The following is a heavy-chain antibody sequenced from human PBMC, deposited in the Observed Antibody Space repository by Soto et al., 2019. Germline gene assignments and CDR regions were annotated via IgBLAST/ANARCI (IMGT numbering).Heavy chain of an antibody. CDR2: IYTSGST. Sequence: SETLSLTCTVAGGSISSYYWSWIRQPAGKGLEWIGRIYTSGSTNYNPSLKSRVTMSVDTSKNQFSPKLSSVTAADTAVYYCARDEAAAGTEIGYWGQGTLVTVS. J-gene: IGHJ4*02. V-gene: IGHV4-4*07. D-gene: IGHD6-13*01. CDR3: ARDEAAAGTEIGY. CDR1: GGSISSYY.